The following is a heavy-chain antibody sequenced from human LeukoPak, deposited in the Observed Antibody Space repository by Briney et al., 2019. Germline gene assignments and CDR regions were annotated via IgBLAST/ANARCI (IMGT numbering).Heavy chain of an antibody. D-gene: IGHD4-17*01. J-gene: IGHJ4*02. CDR1: GGSISSSSYY. CDR2: IYYSGST. Sequence: PSETLSLTCTVSGGSISSSSYYWGWIRQPPGEGLEWIGSIYYSGSTYYNPSLKSRVTISVDTSKNQFSLKLSSVTAADTAVYYCARGMTTVTRTFDYWGQGTLVTVSS. V-gene: IGHV4-39*01. CDR3: ARGMTTVTRTFDY.